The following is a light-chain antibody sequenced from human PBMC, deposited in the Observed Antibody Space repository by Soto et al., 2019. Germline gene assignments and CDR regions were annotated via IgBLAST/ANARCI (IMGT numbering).Light chain of an antibody. CDR3: QQYDNWPLT. J-gene: IGKJ4*01. CDR2: GAS. V-gene: IGKV3D-15*01. CDR1: HSVDSN. Sequence: PATLSHSPLEIDTLSCRASHSVDSNLAWYQQKPGQAPRLLIFGASTRATGIPARFSGSGSGTDFTLTISSLQSEDFGVYFCQQYDNWPLTFGGGTKVDIK.